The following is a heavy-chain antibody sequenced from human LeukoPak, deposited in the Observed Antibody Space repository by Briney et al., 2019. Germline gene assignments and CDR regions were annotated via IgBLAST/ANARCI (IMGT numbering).Heavy chain of an antibody. D-gene: IGHD1-26*01. V-gene: IGHV3-48*01. CDR1: GFTFSSYS. J-gene: IGHJ4*02. CDR2: ISSSSSTI. CDR3: ARDRLSGSYIDY. Sequence: PGGSLRLSCAASGFTFSSYSMNWVRQAPGKGLEWVSYISSSSSTIYYADSVKGRFTISRDNAKNSMYLQMNSLRADDSTVYYCARDRLSGSYIDYWGQGTLVTVSS.